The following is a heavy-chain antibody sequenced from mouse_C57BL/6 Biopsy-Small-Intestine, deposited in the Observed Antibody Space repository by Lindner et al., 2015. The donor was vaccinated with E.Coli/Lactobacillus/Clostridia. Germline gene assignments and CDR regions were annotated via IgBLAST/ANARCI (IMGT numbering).Heavy chain of an antibody. J-gene: IGHJ3*01. CDR3: ARDWTGEATPHNWFGP. CDR2: IDPNGVYT. CDR1: GYTFTRYH. D-gene: IGHD4-1*02. Sequence: SVKVSCKASGYTFTRYHMHWVRQAPGQGLEWLGIIDPNGVYTKYAQKFQDRITMTGDTSTTTFYMELNSLTPDDTATYYCARDWTGEATPHNWFGPCGQGTLVTVS. V-gene: IGHV1-4*01.